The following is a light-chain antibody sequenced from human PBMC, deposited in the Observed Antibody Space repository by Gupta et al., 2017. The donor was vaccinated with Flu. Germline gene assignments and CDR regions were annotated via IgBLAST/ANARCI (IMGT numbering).Light chain of an antibody. V-gene: IGKV3-20*01. CDR1: QGVNNTY. CDR2: GAS. J-gene: IGKJ1*01. Sequence: GTLSFAPGAGVTRSCRACQGVNNTYLAWYQHKPGQAPRLLIYGASNRATAVPDSFSGSGSVTDFTLTINILEPEDFAVYYCQQECSSPPTFGQGTKVEIK. CDR3: QQECSSPPT.